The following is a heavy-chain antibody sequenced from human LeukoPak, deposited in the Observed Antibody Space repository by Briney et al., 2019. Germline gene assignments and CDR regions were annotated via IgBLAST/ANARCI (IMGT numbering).Heavy chain of an antibody. CDR3: ARLLYDILTGFDY. Sequence: GESLKISCKGSGYSFTSYWIGWVRQMPGKGLEWTGIIYPGGSDTRYSPSFQGQVTISADKSISTAYLQWSSLKASDTAMYYCARLLYDILTGFDYWGQGTLVTVSS. J-gene: IGHJ4*02. CDR2: IYPGGSDT. V-gene: IGHV5-51*01. D-gene: IGHD3-9*01. CDR1: GYSFTSYW.